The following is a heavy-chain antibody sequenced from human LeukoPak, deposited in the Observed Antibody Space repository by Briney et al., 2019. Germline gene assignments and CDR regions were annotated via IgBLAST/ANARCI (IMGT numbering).Heavy chain of an antibody. J-gene: IGHJ4*02. CDR2: ISYDGSNK. V-gene: IGHV3-30*04. CDR3: TRDLCSGGSCYSHYFDY. Sequence: GRSLRLSCAASGFTFSTYAMHWVRQAPGKGLEWVAVISYDGSNKYYADSVKGRFTISRDNSKNTLFLQMNSLRAEDTAVYYCTRDLCSGGSCYSHYFDYWGQGTLVTVSS. D-gene: IGHD2-15*01. CDR1: GFTFSTYA.